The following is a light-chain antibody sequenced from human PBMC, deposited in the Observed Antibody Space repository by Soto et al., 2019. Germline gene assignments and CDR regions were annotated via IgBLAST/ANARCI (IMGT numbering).Light chain of an antibody. J-gene: IGKJ1*01. CDR2: GAS. V-gene: IGKV3-20*01. Sequence: EIVLTQSPGTLSLSPGERATLSCRASRRVSSSYLAWYQQKPGQAPRLLIYGASSRATGIPDRFSGSGSGTDFTLTISRLEPEDFAVYYCQQYGSSPRTFGKGTKVEIK. CDR3: QQYGSSPRT. CDR1: RRVSSSY.